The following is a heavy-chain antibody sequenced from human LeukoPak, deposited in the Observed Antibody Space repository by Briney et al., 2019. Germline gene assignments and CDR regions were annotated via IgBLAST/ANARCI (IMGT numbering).Heavy chain of an antibody. D-gene: IGHD3-10*01. V-gene: IGHV4-4*09. CDR3: ARGGVTMVRGVIRYYYYMDV. CDR1: GGSISSYY. CDR2: IYTSGST. Sequence: SETPSPTCTVSGGSISSYYWSWIRQPPGKGLEWIGYIYTSGSTNYNPSLKSRVTISVDTSKNQFSLKLSSVTAADTAVYYCARGGVTMVRGVIRYYYYMDVWGKGTTVTVSS. J-gene: IGHJ6*03.